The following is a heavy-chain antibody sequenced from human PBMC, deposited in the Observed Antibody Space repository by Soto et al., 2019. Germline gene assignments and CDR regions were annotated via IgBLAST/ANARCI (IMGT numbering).Heavy chain of an antibody. V-gene: IGHV4-34*01. D-gene: IGHD4-17*01. CDR2: INHSGST. J-gene: IGHJ4*02. Sequence: QVQLQQWGAGLLKPSETLSLTCAVYGGSLSGYYWSWIRQPPGKGLEWIGEINHSGSTNYNPSLKSRVTISVDTSKNHVSLKLSSVTAADTAVYYCAREYGDYGVIDYWGQGTLVTVSS. CDR1: GGSLSGYY. CDR3: AREYGDYGVIDY.